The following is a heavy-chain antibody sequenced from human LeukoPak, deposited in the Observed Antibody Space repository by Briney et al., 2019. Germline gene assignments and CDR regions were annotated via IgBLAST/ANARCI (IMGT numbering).Heavy chain of an antibody. CDR3: ARGMISAMINLDA. J-gene: IGHJ5*02. Sequence: GGSLRLSCEASGFSFSDFYMNWVRQSPGKGLEWIAHISGGSDTIEYTESMRGRFTISRDNAKNSLFLQMDSLRVEDTAIYYCARGMISAMINLDAWGQGTPVTVSS. CDR1: GFSFSDFY. CDR2: ISGGSDTI. V-gene: IGHV3-11*01. D-gene: IGHD3-16*01.